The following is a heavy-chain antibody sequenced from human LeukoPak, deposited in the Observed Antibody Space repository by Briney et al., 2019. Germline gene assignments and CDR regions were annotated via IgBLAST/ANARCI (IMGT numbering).Heavy chain of an antibody. V-gene: IGHV3-48*01. CDR2: ISSSSSTI. J-gene: IGHJ3*02. D-gene: IGHD1-14*01. CDR3: ANLKPPAPDGLDI. CDR1: GFTFSIYS. Sequence: GGSLRLSCAASGFTFSIYSMNWVRQAPGKGLEWVSYISSSSSTIYYADSVKGRFTISRDNAKNSLWLQMDSLRVEDTAVYYCANLKPPAPDGLDIWGQGTLITVSS.